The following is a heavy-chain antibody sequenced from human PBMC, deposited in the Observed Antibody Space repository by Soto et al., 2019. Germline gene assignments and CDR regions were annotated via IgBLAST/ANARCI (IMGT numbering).Heavy chain of an antibody. D-gene: IGHD3-22*01. Sequence: GGSTRICCAASGDTFSSYSMNWVRQAPGKGLEWVSAISSSGSSTYYADSVKGRFTISRDNSKNTVDLQMNSLRAEDTAVYYCARDISYYASSGYSHRGMDVWGQGTTVTVSS. CDR1: GDTFSSYS. CDR2: ISSSGSST. CDR3: ARDISYYASSGYSHRGMDV. J-gene: IGHJ6*02. V-gene: IGHV3-21*01.